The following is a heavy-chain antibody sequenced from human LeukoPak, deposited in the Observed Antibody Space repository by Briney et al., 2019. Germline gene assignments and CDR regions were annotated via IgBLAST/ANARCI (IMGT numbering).Heavy chain of an antibody. J-gene: IGHJ5*02. CDR1: GFTFSSYY. Sequence: GGSLRLSCAGSGFTFSSYYMIWVRQAPGKGLEWVSYISRSSSTIYYADSVKGRFTISRDNAKNSLYLQMNSLRAEDTAVYYCARLGIAVAGTANWFDPWGQGTLVTVSS. CDR2: ISRSSSTI. CDR3: ARLGIAVAGTANWFDP. D-gene: IGHD6-19*01. V-gene: IGHV3-48*01.